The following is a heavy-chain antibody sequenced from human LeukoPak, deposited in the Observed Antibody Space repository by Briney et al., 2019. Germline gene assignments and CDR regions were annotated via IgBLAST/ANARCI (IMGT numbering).Heavy chain of an antibody. D-gene: IGHD3-10*01. CDR3: TRGRSVYGSGSYSAY. J-gene: IGHJ4*02. CDR1: GFTFKRYA. Sequence: GRSLRLSCAASGFTFKRYAMHWVRQAPGRGLEWLTIMSYDGNISYYADSVKGRFTISRDNSNDTLYLQMNSLRADDTAIYYCTRGRSVYGSGSYSAYWGQGTLVTVSS. V-gene: IGHV3-30*04. CDR2: MSYDGNIS.